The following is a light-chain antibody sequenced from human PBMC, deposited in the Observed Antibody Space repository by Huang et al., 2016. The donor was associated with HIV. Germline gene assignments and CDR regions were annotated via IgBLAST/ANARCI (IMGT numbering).Light chain of an antibody. CDR1: QNINTW. J-gene: IGKJ2*01. CDR2: RAA. Sequence: DIQMTQSPSTLSASVGDRFTITCRASQNINTWLAWYQQKPGKAPDLLIYRAASLQVGVPSRFTGSGSGTDFTLAITSLQPDDLGTYYCQQYNTYLYTFGQGTKLEI. V-gene: IGKV1-5*03. CDR3: QQYNTYLYT.